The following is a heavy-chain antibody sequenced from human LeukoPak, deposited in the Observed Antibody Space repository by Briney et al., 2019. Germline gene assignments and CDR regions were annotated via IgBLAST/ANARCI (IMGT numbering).Heavy chain of an antibody. J-gene: IGHJ4*02. V-gene: IGHV1-46*01. CDR1: GGTFSSYA. CDR3: ARIFTISDLFDY. D-gene: IGHD3-3*01. CDR2: INPSGGST. Sequence: GASVKVSCKASGGTFSSYAISWVRQAPGQGLEWMGIINPSGGSTSYAQKFQGRVTMTRDTSTSTVYMELSSLRSEDTAVYYCARIFTISDLFDYWGQGTLVTVSS.